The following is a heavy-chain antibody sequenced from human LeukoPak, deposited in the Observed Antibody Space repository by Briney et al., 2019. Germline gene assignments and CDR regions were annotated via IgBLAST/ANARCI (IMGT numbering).Heavy chain of an antibody. Sequence: VAPVKVSCKASGYTFTNYAMNWVRQAPGQGLEWMGWISAYNGNTELAQKFQGRVTLATDASTSTAYVELRSLTSDDTAVYFCARGGSRSRRGDDAFDIWGQGTMVTVSS. CDR3: ARGGSRSRRGDDAFDI. J-gene: IGHJ3*02. CDR1: GYTFTNYA. CDR2: ISAYNGNT. D-gene: IGHD3-10*01. V-gene: IGHV1-18*01.